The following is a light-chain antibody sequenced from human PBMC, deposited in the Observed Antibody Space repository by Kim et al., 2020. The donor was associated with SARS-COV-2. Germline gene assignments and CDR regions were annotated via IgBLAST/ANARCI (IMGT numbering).Light chain of an antibody. CDR1: KLGDKY. J-gene: IGLJ1*01. CDR2: QDS. CDR3: QAWDSTIKA. V-gene: IGLV3-1*01. Sequence: SYELTQPPSVSVSPGQTASITCSGDKLGDKYACWYQQKPGQSPVLVIYQDSKRPSGIPERFSGSNSGNTATLTISGTQAMDEADYYCQAWDSTIKAFGTG.